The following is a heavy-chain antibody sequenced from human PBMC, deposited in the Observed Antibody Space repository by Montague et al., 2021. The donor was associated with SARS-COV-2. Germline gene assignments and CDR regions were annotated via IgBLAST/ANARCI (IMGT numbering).Heavy chain of an antibody. J-gene: IGHJ4*02. V-gene: IGHV4-59*02. D-gene: IGHD4-17*01. Sequence: SETLSLTCIVSGSSVRSYYWSWIRQPPGKGLEWIGYIYDSGNTNXNPSLKSRVTISVDTSKNQFSLRLSSVTAADTAVYYCARENTVTTFGGPYYIDSWGQGTLVTVSA. CDR2: IYDSGNT. CDR3: ARENTVTTFGGPYYIDS. CDR1: GSSVRSYY.